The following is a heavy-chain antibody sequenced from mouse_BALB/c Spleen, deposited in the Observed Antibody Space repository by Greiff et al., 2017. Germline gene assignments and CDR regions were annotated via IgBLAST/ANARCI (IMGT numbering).Heavy chain of an antibody. J-gene: IGHJ4*01. CDR1: GYSITSDYA. CDR3: ASGYYAMDY. Sequence: EVQLVESGPGLVKPSQSLSLTCTVTGYSITSDYAWNWIRQFPGNKLEWMGYISYSGSTSYNPSLKSRISITRDTSKNQFFLQLNSVTTEDTATYYCASGYYAMDYWCQGTSVTVSS. CDR2: ISYSGST. V-gene: IGHV3-2*02.